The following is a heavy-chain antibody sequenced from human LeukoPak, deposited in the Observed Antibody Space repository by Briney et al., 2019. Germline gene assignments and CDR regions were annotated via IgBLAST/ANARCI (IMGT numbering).Heavy chain of an antibody. CDR2: IYPGDSDT. V-gene: IGHV5-51*01. J-gene: IGHJ4*02. CDR1: GYSFTSYW. D-gene: IGHD6-6*01. CDR3: ARSGGYTTSSDFDY. Sequence: GESLQISCNGSGYSFTSYWIGWVRQMAGKGLEGMGIIYPGDSDTRYSPSFQGQVTISADKSISTAYLQWSSLKASDTAMYYCARSGGYTTSSDFDYWGQGTLVTVSS.